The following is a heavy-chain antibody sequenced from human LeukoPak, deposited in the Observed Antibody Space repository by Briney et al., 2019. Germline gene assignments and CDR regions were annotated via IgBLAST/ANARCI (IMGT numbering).Heavy chain of an antibody. CDR3: AKDPLSCGGDCYSLIDY. CDR1: GFTFDDYA. CDR2: ISGDGGST. D-gene: IGHD2-21*02. J-gene: IGHJ4*02. V-gene: IGHV3-43*02. Sequence: GGSLRLSCAASGFTFDDYAMHWVRQAPGKGLEWVSLISGDGGSTYYADSVKDRFTISRDNSKNSLYLQMNSLRTEDTALYYCAKDPLSCGGDCYSLIDYWGQGTLVTVSS.